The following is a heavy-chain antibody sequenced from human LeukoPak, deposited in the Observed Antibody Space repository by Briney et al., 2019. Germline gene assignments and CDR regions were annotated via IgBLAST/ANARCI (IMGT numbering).Heavy chain of an antibody. Sequence: GESLKISCKGSGYSFTSYWIGWVRQMPGKGLEGMGIIYPGDSDTRYSPSFQAQVTISADKSISTAYLQWSSLKASDTAMYYCARHLYCSGGSCYSIFYGMDVWGQGTTVTVSS. CDR3: ARHLYCSGGSCYSIFYGMDV. CDR1: GYSFTSYW. D-gene: IGHD2-15*01. V-gene: IGHV5-51*01. J-gene: IGHJ6*02. CDR2: IYPGDSDT.